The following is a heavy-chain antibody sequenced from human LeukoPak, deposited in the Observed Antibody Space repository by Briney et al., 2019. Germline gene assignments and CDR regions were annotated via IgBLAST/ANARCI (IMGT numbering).Heavy chain of an antibody. D-gene: IGHD3-16*01. CDR3: ARRGGGGGSFDY. J-gene: IGHJ4*02. CDR1: GYSFTTLW. Sequence: LGESLKISCKGYGYSFTTLWIGWVRQMPGKGLEWMGIIFPGDSDTRYSPSFQGQVTVSADKSISTAYLQWSSLKASDTAVYYCARRGGGGGSFDYWGQGTLVTVSS. CDR2: IFPGDSDT. V-gene: IGHV5-51*01.